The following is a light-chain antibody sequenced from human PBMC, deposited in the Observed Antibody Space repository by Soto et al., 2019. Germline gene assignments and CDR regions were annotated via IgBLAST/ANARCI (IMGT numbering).Light chain of an antibody. V-gene: IGKV3-11*01. Sequence: EFVLTQSPATLALSPGERATLSCRASQSVSSYLAWYQQKPGQAPRLLIYDVSNRATGIPARFSGSGSGTEFTLTISSLQSEDFAVYFXXXXNNWPQTFGPGTKVDIK. CDR1: QSVSSY. CDR2: DVS. CDR3: XXXNNWPQT. J-gene: IGKJ1*01.